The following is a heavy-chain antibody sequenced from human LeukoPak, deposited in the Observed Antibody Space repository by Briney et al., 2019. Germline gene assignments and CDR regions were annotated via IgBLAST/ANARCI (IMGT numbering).Heavy chain of an antibody. CDR3: ARVPHFGDYGWFDP. CDR2: MYSGST. Sequence: SETLSLTCTVSGGSISSYYWSWIRQPPGKGLEWIGYMYSGSTNYNPSLKSRVTISIDTSKNQFSLKLSSVTAADTAVYYCARVPHFGDYGWFDPWGQGTLVTVSS. J-gene: IGHJ5*02. V-gene: IGHV4-59*01. D-gene: IGHD4-17*01. CDR1: GGSISSYY.